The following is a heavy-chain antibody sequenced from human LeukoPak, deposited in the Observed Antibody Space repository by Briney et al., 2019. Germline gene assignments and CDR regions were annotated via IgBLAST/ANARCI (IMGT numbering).Heavy chain of an antibody. J-gene: IGHJ4*02. Sequence: GGSLRLSCAASGFTFSSYSMNWVRQAPGKGLEWVSAITSSSTYIDYADSVRGRFTISRDNAKDSLFLQMDSLRADDTAVYYCARAALYYSASGSYTSHPYFDCWGQGTPVTVSS. D-gene: IGHD3-10*01. CDR1: GFTFSSYS. CDR3: ARAALYYSASGSYTSHPYFDC. V-gene: IGHV3-21*01. CDR2: ITSSSTYI.